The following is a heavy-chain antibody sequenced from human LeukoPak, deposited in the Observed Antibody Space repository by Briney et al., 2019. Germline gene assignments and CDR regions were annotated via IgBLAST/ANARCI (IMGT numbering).Heavy chain of an antibody. Sequence: GGSLRLSCAASGFTFSSYAMSWVRQAPGKGLEWVSAISGSGGSTYYADSVKGRFTISRDNSKNTLYLQMNSLRAEDTAVYYCAKNLTMIVVVSVDYWGQGTLVTVSS. CDR2: ISGSGGST. D-gene: IGHD3-22*01. J-gene: IGHJ4*02. CDR3: AKNLTMIVVVSVDY. CDR1: GFTFSSYA. V-gene: IGHV3-23*01.